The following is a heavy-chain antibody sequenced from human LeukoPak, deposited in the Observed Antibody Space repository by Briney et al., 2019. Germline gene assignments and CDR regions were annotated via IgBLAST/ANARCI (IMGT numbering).Heavy chain of an antibody. V-gene: IGHV3-21*01. J-gene: IGHJ6*02. CDR2: ISSSSSYI. Sequence: PGGSLRLSCAASVFTFSSYSMNWVRQAPGKGLEWVSSISSSSSYIYYADSVKGRFTISRDNAKNSLYLQMNSLRAEDTAVYYCARDRGSSWSLINYYYGMDVWGQGTTVTVSS. CDR3: ARDRGSSWSLINYYYGMDV. CDR1: VFTFSSYS. D-gene: IGHD6-13*01.